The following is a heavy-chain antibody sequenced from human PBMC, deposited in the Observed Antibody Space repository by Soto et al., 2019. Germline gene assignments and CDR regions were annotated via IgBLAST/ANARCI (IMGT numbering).Heavy chain of an antibody. D-gene: IGHD5-18*01. CDR2: FDPEDGET. V-gene: IGHV1-24*01. CDR1: GYTLTELS. CDR3: ARDLGRSVVDTAMVDYYYGMDV. Sequence: ASVKVSCKVSGYTLTELSMHWVRQAPGKGLEWMGGFDPEDGETIYAQKFQGWVTMTRDTSISTAYMELSRLRSDDAAVYYCARDLGRSVVDTAMVDYYYGMDVWGQGTTVTVSS. J-gene: IGHJ6*02.